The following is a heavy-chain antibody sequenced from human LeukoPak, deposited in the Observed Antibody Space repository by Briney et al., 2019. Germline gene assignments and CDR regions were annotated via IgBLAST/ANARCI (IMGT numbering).Heavy chain of an antibody. Sequence: KTSETLSLTCTVSGGSISSYYWSWIRQPPGKGLEWIGYIHYSGTTNYNPSLRSRVTISVDMSRNQFSLKVNSVTAADTAVYYCARDRSADRGFDYWGQGTLVNVSS. CDR2: IHYSGTT. V-gene: IGHV4-59*01. J-gene: IGHJ4*02. CDR3: ARDRSADRGFDY. CDR1: GGSISSYY.